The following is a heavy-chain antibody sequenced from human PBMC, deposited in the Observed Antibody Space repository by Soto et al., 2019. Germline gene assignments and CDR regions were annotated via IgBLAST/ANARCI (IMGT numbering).Heavy chain of an antibody. Sequence: EVQLLESGGGLVQPGGSLRLSCAASGFTFSSYAMSWVRQAPGKGLEWVSAISGSGGSTYYADSVKGRFTISRDNSKNTLYLQMNRLRAEDTAVYYCAKDFEVDIVATISFFDYWGQGTLVTVSS. V-gene: IGHV3-23*01. J-gene: IGHJ4*02. CDR3: AKDFEVDIVATISFFDY. CDR2: ISGSGGST. CDR1: GFTFSSYA. D-gene: IGHD5-12*01.